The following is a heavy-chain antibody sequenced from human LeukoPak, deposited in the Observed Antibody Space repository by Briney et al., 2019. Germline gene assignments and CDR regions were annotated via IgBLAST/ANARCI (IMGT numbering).Heavy chain of an antibody. D-gene: IGHD6-6*01. CDR1: GGSFSGYY. J-gene: IGHJ4*02. Sequence: SETLSLTCAVYGGSFSGYYWSWIRQPPGKGLEWIGYIYYSGSTNYNPSLKSRVTISVDTSKNQFSLKLSSVTAADTAVYYCARAYSSSSDPFDYWGQGTLVTVSS. V-gene: IGHV4-59*01. CDR2: IYYSGST. CDR3: ARAYSSSSDPFDY.